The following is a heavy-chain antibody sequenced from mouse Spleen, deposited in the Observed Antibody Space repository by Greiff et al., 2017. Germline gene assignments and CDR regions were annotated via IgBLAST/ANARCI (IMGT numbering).Heavy chain of an antibody. CDR1: GYAFSSSW. V-gene: IGHV1-82*01. D-gene: IGHD1-1*01. Sequence: QVQLKESGPELVKPGASVKISCKASGYAFSSSWMNWVKQRPGKGLEWIGRIYPGDGDTNYNGKFKGKATLTADKSSSTAYMQLSSLTSEDSAVYFCERSPNYYGSPYYLDEGGKGTPLPVSA. J-gene: IGHJ2*01. CDR2: IYPGDGDT. CDR3: ERSPNYYGSPYYLDE.